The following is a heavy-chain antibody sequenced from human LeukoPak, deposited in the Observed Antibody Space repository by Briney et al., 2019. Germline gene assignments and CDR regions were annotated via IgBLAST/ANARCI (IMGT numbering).Heavy chain of an antibody. CDR3: ARESVLWFGRGDFDY. D-gene: IGHD3-10*01. CDR1: GGSISSGDYY. V-gene: IGHV4-30-4*01. Sequence: SETLSLTCTVSGGSISSGDYYWSWIRQPPGKGLEWIGYIYYSGSTYYNPSLKSRVTISVDTSKNQFSLKLSSVTAADTAVYYCARESVLWFGRGDFDYWGQGTLVTVSS. J-gene: IGHJ4*02. CDR2: IYYSGST.